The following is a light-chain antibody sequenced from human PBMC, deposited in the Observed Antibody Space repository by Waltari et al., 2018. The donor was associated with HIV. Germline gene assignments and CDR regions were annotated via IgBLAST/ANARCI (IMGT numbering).Light chain of an antibody. J-gene: IGKJ4*01. V-gene: IGKV1-33*01. CDR2: AAS. CDR1: QDIENY. Sequence: DIQISQSASSLSASLGGRVTIACQATQDIENYLSWYQQKPGKSHKLLMYAASTLEIGVPSRFSGGGSGTDFNFTINNLQPDDFATYYCQQCKKLPLTFGGGTKVEIK. CDR3: QQCKKLPLT.